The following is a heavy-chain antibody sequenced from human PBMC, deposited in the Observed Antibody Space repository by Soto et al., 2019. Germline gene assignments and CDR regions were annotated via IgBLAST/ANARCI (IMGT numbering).Heavy chain of an antibody. Sequence: QVQLQQWGAGLLKPSETLSLTCAVYGGFVSSGSYYWSWIRQPPGKGLEWIGEMSHSGGTHFNPSLKSRGIRSVDTSKNQLSLKRSSVTAADKALYYCARVGRGTATTVVDAFDIWGPGTIGTVSS. D-gene: IGHD1-1*01. CDR3: ARVGRGTATTVVDAFDI. J-gene: IGHJ3*02. CDR2: MSHSGGT. CDR1: GGFVSSGSYY. V-gene: IGHV4-34*01.